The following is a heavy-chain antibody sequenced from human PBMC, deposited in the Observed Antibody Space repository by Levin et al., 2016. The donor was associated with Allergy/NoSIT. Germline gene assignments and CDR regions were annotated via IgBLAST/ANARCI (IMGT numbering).Heavy chain of an antibody. CDR2: ISSSSSYI. V-gene: IGHV3-21*01. D-gene: IGHD2-2*01. Sequence: WIRQPPGKGLEWVSSISSSSSYIYYADSVKGRFTISRDNAKNSLYLQMNSLRAEDTAVYYCARASRYCSSTSCSGGWFDPWGQGTLVTVSS. CDR3: ARASRYCSSTSCSGGWFDP. J-gene: IGHJ5*02.